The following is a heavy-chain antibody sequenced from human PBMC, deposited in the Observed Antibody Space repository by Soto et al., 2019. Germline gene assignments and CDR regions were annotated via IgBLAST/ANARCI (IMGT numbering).Heavy chain of an antibody. Sequence: QVQLVQSGPEVKTPGASVRVSCKSSGYTFGAYYIHWVRQAPGQGLEWMGWVSPLSGGTNIAQRFQGRLKLPTDASSNTVFMELSSLRSGDTALYFCAREFDSGDLGLDLWGQGTTVSVS. V-gene: IGHV1-2*02. D-gene: IGHD2-21*01. CDR3: AREFDSGDLGLDL. CDR1: GYTFGAYY. CDR2: VSPLSGGT. J-gene: IGHJ6*02.